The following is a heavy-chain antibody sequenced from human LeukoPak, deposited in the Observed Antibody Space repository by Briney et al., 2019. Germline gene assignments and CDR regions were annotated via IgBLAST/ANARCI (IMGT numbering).Heavy chain of an antibody. J-gene: IGHJ6*02. CDR3: ARDYGPFGV. Sequence: SETLSLTCTVSGASISTYYWSWIRQPPGKGLEWIGYIYFSGTTNYNPSLKSRVTISLDASNKQFSLRLNSVTAADTAVYYCARDYGPFGVWGQGTTVTVSS. V-gene: IGHV4-59*01. CDR1: GASISTYY. D-gene: IGHD3-10*01. CDR2: IYFSGTT.